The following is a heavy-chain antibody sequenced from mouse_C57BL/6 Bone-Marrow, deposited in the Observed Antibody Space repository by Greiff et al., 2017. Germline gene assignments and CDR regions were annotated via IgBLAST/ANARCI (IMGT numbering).Heavy chain of an antibody. J-gene: IGHJ3*01. CDR1: GYTFTDYY. CDR2: INPNNGGN. CDR3: ARSNSYYYGSSPWFAY. Sequence: EVQLQQSGPELVKPGASVKISCKASGYTFTDYYMNWVKQSHGKSLEWIGDINPNNGGNSYNQKFKGKATLTVDQSSSTAYMELRSLTSEDSAVYYCARSNSYYYGSSPWFAYWGQGTLVTVSA. D-gene: IGHD1-1*01. V-gene: IGHV1-26*01.